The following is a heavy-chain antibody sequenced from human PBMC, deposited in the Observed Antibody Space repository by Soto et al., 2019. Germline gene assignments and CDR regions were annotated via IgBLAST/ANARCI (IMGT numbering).Heavy chain of an antibody. CDR2: INQSGGT. CDR1: GGSFSGYY. Sequence: PSETLSLTCAVYGGSFSGYYWSWIRQPPGKGLEWIGEINQSGGTNYNPSLKSRVTISVDTSENQFSLQLNSVTPEDTAVYYCAREAVLLWFGELSREGWFDPRGQGTLVTVS. CDR3: AREAVLLWFGELSREGWFDP. J-gene: IGHJ5*02. V-gene: IGHV4-34*01. D-gene: IGHD3-10*01.